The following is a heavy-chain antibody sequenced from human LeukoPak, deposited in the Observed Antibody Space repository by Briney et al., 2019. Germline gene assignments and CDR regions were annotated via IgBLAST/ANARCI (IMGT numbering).Heavy chain of an antibody. D-gene: IGHD3-22*01. CDR3: AVHNSGFCY. CDR2: ISDSGDST. CDR1: GFTFSSYA. J-gene: IGHJ4*02. Sequence: PGGSLRLSCAASGFTFSSYAMSWVRQAPGKGLEWVSAISDSGDSTYYADSVKGRFTISRGNSKNTLYLQMNSLRAEDTAVYYCAVHNSGFCYWGQGTQVTVSS. V-gene: IGHV3-23*01.